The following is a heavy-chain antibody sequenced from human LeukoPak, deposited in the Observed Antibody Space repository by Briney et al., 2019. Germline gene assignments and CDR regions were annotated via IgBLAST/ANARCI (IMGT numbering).Heavy chain of an antibody. CDR1: GGSISSSSYY. Sequence: PSXXLSLTCTVSGGSISSSSYYWGWIRQPQGKGLEWIGSIYYSGSTYYNPSLKSRVTISVDTSKNQFSLKLSSVTAADTAVYYCARPHYCTNGVCYIFDYWGQGTLVTVSS. J-gene: IGHJ4*02. D-gene: IGHD2-8*01. V-gene: IGHV4-39*01. CDR2: IYYSGST. CDR3: ARPHYCTNGVCYIFDY.